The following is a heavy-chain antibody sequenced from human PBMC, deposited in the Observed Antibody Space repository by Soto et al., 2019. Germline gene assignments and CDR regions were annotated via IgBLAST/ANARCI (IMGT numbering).Heavy chain of an antibody. V-gene: IGHV1-69*04. D-gene: IGHD2-2*01. CDR2: IIPILGIA. CDR1: GGTFSSYT. CDR3: ARDLCSGTSCSGLFDY. J-gene: IGHJ4*02. Sequence: ASVKVSCKASGGTFSSYTISWVRQAPGQGLEWMGRIIPILGIANYAQKFQGRVTITADKSTSTAYMELSSLRSEDTAVYYCARDLCSGTSCSGLFDYWGQGTLVTVSS.